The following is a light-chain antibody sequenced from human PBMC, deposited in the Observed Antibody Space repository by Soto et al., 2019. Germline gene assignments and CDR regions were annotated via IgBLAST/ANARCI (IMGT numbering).Light chain of an antibody. CDR1: QTIRSNY. Sequence: ETVLTQSPGTLSLSPGERATLSCRASQTIRSNYLAWYRQTPGQAPRLLIYGASNRATGIADRFSGCGSGTDFTLIISRLEPEHFALYYCQQYGSSRWTFGQRTKVEI. V-gene: IGKV3-20*01. J-gene: IGKJ1*01. CDR2: GAS. CDR3: QQYGSSRWT.